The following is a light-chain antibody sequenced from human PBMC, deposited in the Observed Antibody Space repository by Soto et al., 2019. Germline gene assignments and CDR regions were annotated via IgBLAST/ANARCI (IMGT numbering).Light chain of an antibody. J-gene: IGLJ2*01. CDR3: CSYARSSTVV. CDR1: SNDVGSFNL. Sequence: QSALTQPASVSGSPGQSITISCSGTSNDVGSFNLVSWYQQHPGKVPKLMIYEATKRPSGVSNSFSGSKSGNTASMTISGRQAEDEADYYCCSYARSSTVVFGGGTKVTGL. CDR2: EAT. V-gene: IGLV2-23*01.